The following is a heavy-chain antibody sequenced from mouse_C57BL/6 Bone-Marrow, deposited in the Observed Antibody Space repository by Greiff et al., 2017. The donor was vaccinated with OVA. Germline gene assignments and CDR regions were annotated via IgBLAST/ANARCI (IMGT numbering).Heavy chain of an antibody. CDR3: TEGYGLLWHIDY. D-gene: IGHD2-1*01. J-gene: IGHJ2*01. CDR2: IDPETGGT. Sequence: VKLMESGAELVRPGASVTLSCKASGYTFTDYEMHWVKQTPVHGLEWLGAIDPETGGTAYNQKFKGKAILTADKSSSTAYMELRSLTSEDSAVYYCTEGYGLLWHIDYWGQGTTLTVSS. CDR1: GYTFTDYE. V-gene: IGHV1-15*01.